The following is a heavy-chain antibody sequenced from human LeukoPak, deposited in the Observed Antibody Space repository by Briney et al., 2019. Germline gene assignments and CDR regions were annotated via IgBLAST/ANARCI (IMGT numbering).Heavy chain of an antibody. D-gene: IGHD6-13*01. Sequence: ASVKLSCKASGYTFTGYYMHWVRQAPGQGLEWMGWINPNSGGTNYAQKFQGRVTMTRDTSISTAYMELSRLRSDDTAVYYCARDVAAAGPRGWFDPWGQGTLVTVSS. V-gene: IGHV1-2*02. J-gene: IGHJ5*02. CDR3: ARDVAAAGPRGWFDP. CDR1: GYTFTGYY. CDR2: INPNSGGT.